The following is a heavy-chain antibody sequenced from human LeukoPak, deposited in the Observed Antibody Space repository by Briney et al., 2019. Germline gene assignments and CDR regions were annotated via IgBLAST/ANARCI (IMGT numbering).Heavy chain of an antibody. CDR1: GGSFSSYA. D-gene: IGHD4-11*01. Sequence: VASVKVSCKASGGSFSSYAISWVRQAPGQGLEWMGRIIPIFGTANYAQKFRGRVTITTDESTSTAYMELSSLRSEDTAVYYCARMTTVRGYYYYYYMDVWGKGTTVTVSS. CDR3: ARMTTVRGYYYYYYMDV. CDR2: IIPIFGTA. J-gene: IGHJ6*03. V-gene: IGHV1-69*05.